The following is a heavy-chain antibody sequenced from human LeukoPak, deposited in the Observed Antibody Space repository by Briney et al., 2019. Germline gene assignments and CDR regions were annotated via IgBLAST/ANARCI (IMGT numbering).Heavy chain of an antibody. CDR2: ISSSSSYT. Sequence: GGSLRLSCAASGLTFSDYYMSWIRQAPGKWLEWVSYISSSSSYTNYADSVKGRFTISRDNAKNSLYLQMNSLRAEDTAVYYCARDMRSMVRGVIHFDYWGQGTLVTVSS. D-gene: IGHD3-10*01. V-gene: IGHV3-11*05. CDR3: ARDMRSMVRGVIHFDY. J-gene: IGHJ4*02. CDR1: GLTFSDYY.